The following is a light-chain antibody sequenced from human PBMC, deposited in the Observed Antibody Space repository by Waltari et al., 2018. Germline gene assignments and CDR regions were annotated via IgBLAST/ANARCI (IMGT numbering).Light chain of an antibody. CDR2: EVR. Sequence: QSALTQPPSVSGSPGQSVTISCTGTSSDIAYYNRVSWYQQPPGTAPKLIIYEVRNRPSGVPARVSGSKSGNTASLTISGLQAEDEADYYCSLYTSDSPVVFGGGTKLTVL. V-gene: IGLV2-18*01. J-gene: IGLJ2*01. CDR1: SSDIAYYNR. CDR3: SLYTSDSPVV.